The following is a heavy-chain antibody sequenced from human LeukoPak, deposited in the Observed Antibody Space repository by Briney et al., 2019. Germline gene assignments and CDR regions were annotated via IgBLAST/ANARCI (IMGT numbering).Heavy chain of an antibody. CDR2: ISAYNGNT. J-gene: IGHJ3*02. D-gene: IGHD3-9*01. Sequence: ASVKVSCKASGYTFTSYGISWVRQAPGQGLEWMGWISAYNGNTNYAQKLQGRVTMTTDTSTSTAYMELRSLRSDDTAVYYCARDYHVLRYFDWLSNHGAFDIWGQGTMVTVSS. V-gene: IGHV1-18*01. CDR1: GYTFTSYG. CDR3: ARDYHVLRYFDWLSNHGAFDI.